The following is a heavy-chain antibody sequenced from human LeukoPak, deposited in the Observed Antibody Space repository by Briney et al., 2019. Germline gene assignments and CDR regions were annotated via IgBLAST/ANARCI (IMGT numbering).Heavy chain of an antibody. CDR2: IVVGSGNT. D-gene: IGHD3-22*01. J-gene: IGHJ3*01. Sequence: SVKVSCKASGFTFTGFTMQWVRQARGQRLEWIGWIVVGSGNTNYAQKFQERVTITRDMSTSTAYMELSSLRSEDTAVYFCAAADYYDSSDYYTYAFLVWGKGQWSPSLQ. CDR3: AAADYYDSSDYYTYAFLV. CDR1: GFTFTGFT. V-gene: IGHV1-58*02.